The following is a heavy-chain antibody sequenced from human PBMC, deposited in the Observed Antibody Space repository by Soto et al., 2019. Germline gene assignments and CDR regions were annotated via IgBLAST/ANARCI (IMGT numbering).Heavy chain of an antibody. CDR3: ARGKDGRRAGTYYFDMDG. CDR1: GFSFRDYW. J-gene: IGHJ6*03. Sequence: EEQLVESGGGLVQPGGSLRLSCAASGFSFRDYWMTWVRQAPGKGLDWVANIKQDGSEKYYLDSLKGRFTISRDNAKNSVYLLMNSLRAEDTAVYYCARGKDGRRAGTYYFDMDGWGKGTTVTVSS. CDR2: IKQDGSEK. D-gene: IGHD1-1*01. V-gene: IGHV3-7*01.